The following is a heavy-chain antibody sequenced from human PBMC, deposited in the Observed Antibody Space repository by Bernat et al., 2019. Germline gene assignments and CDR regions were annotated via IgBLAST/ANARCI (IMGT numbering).Heavy chain of an antibody. J-gene: IGHJ3*02. D-gene: IGHD4-23*01. CDR3: ARDSPYGGRYDAFDI. CDR2: INPSGGST. Sequence: QVQVVQSGAEVKKPGASVKVSCKASGYTFTSYYMHWVRQAPGQGPEWMGVINPSGGSTSYAQKFQDRVTMTRDTSTSTVYMELSSLRSEDTALYYCARDSPYGGRYDAFDIWDQVTMVTVSS. V-gene: IGHV1-46*01. CDR1: GYTFTSYY.